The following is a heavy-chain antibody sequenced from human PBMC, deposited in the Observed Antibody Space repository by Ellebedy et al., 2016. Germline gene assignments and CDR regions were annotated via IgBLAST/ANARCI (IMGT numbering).Heavy chain of an antibody. CDR3: AHRSTNREVDY. V-gene: IGHV2-5*01. D-gene: IGHD1-14*01. CDR2: LYGNDDK. Sequence: SGPTLVKPTQTLTLTCTFSGFSLDTSAVVVGWIRQPPGKALEWLSFLYGNDDKRYRPSLRSRLTITKDTSKNQVVLTMTNMDPVDTGTYFCAHRSTNREVDYWGQGTLVTVSS. CDR1: GFSLDTSAVV. J-gene: IGHJ4*02.